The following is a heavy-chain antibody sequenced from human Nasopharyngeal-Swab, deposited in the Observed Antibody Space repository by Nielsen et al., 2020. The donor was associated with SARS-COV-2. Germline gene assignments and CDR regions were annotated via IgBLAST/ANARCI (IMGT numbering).Heavy chain of an antibody. V-gene: IGHV3-21*06. CDR3: ARDPLSSWQAIGNWYFDL. CDR2: VSSTSSYI. CDR1: GFTFSSYS. J-gene: IGHJ2*01. Sequence: GESLKISCAASGFTFSSYSMNWVRQAPGKGLEWVSSVSSTSSYIYYADSVKGRFTISRDNAKTSLYLLLNSLRAEDTAVYYCARDPLSSWQAIGNWYFDLWGRGTLVTVSS. D-gene: IGHD6-13*01.